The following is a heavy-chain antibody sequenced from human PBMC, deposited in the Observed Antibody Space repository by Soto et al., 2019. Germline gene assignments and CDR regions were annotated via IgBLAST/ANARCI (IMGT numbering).Heavy chain of an antibody. J-gene: IGHJ3*02. D-gene: IGHD4-17*01. CDR1: GGSISSYY. CDR3: ARVFNYDFGQHEADASDI. V-gene: IGHV4-59*01. CDR2: IYYSGST. Sequence: SETLSLTCTVSGGSISSYYWSWIRQPPGKGLEWIGYIYYSGSTNYNPSLKSRVTISVDTSKNQFSLKLSSVTAADTAVYYCARVFNYDFGQHEADASDIWGQGTMVIGSS.